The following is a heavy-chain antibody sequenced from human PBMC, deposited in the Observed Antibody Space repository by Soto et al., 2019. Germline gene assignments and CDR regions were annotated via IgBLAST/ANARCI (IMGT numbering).Heavy chain of an antibody. Sequence: NKSRASVKVSCKASGGTFSSYAISWVRQAPGQGLEWMGGIIPIFGTANYAQKFQGRVTITADESTSTAYMELSSLRSEDTAVYYCARSYYYDSSGYYFDYWGQGTLVTVSS. CDR3: ARSYYYDSSGYYFDY. CDR1: GGTFSSYA. J-gene: IGHJ4*02. V-gene: IGHV1-69*13. D-gene: IGHD3-22*01. CDR2: IIPIFGTA.